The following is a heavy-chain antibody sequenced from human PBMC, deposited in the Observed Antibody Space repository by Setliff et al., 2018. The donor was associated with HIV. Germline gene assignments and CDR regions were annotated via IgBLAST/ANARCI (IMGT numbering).Heavy chain of an antibody. V-gene: IGHV4-4*02. CDR2: IYHSGST. CDR3: ARDSGYSFGFNYFDY. D-gene: IGHD5-18*01. J-gene: IGHJ4*02. Sequence: SETLSLTCAVSGGSISSSNWWSWVRQPPGKGLEWIGEIYHSGSTNYNPSLKSRVTISLDRSKTQFSLRLSSVTAADTAVYYCARDSGYSFGFNYFDYWGQGTLVTVSS. CDR1: GGSISSSNW.